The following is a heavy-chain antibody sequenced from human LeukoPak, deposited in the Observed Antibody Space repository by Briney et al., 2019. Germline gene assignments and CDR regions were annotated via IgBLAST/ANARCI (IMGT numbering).Heavy chain of an antibody. CDR1: GGTFSSYA. CDR2: IIPIFGTA. CDR3: ASLGDYYYGSGSHTSRFDY. Sequence: SLKVSCKASGGTFSSYAISWVPQAPGQGLEWMGGIIPIFGTANYAQKFQGRVTITADESTSTAYMELSSLTSEDTAVYYCASLGDYYYGSGSHTSRFDYWGQGTLVTVSS. V-gene: IGHV1-69*13. J-gene: IGHJ4*02. D-gene: IGHD3-10*01.